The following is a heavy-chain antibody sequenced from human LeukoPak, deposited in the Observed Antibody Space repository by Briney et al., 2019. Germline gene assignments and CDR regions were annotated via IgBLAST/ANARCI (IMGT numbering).Heavy chain of an antibody. V-gene: IGHV4-59*08. Sequence: PSETLSLTCTVSSGSISNYYWTWIRQPPGKGLEWIGYIYYSGTTYYNPSLKSRVTISVDTSKNQFSPKLTSVTAADTAVYYCARLSGSPHPPFDYWGQGTLVTVSS. D-gene: IGHD1-26*01. CDR3: ARLSGSPHPPFDY. CDR1: SGSISNYY. CDR2: IYYSGTT. J-gene: IGHJ4*02.